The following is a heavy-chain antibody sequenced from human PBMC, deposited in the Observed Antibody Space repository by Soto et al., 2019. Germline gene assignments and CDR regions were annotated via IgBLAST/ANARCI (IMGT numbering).Heavy chain of an antibody. V-gene: IGHV1-69*01. J-gene: IGHJ6*02. CDR2: IIPIFGVT. D-gene: IGHD2-2*01. Sequence: QVQLVQSGAEAKKPGSSVKVSCKASGGTFSNYAIIWVRQAPGQGLEWMGGIIPIFGVTNYAQKFRGRVTITADESASSAYMELSSLRSDDTAVYFCVSRHIAVVSYHYYGMDVWGQGTTVTVSS. CDR1: GGTFSNYA. CDR3: VSRHIAVVSYHYYGMDV.